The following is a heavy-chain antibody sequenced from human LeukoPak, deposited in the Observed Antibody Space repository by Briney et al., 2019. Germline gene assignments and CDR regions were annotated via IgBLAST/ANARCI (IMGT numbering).Heavy chain of an antibody. J-gene: IGHJ4*02. CDR1: GFTFSTYW. D-gene: IGHD6-19*01. V-gene: IGHV3-74*01. Sequence: GESLRLSCAASGFTFSTYWMHWVRQAPGKGLLWVARINTDGSSTLYADSVKGRFTISRDNAKHSLYLQMNSLSAEDAAVYYCARSRGYSSGPYDYWGQGTLVTVSS. CDR3: ARSRGYSSGPYDY. CDR2: INTDGSST.